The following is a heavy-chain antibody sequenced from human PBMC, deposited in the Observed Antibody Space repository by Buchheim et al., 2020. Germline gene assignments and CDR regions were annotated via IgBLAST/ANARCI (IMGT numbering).Heavy chain of an antibody. CDR3: ARGTSSGPYYFDY. V-gene: IGHV3-74*03. J-gene: IGHJ4*02. CDR2: INSDGSGT. Sequence: EVQLVESGGGLVQPGGSLRLSCAASGFTFSPYYMHWVRQPPGKGLVWVSRINSDGSGTTYADSVKGRFTISRDNAKNTLYLQMNSLRVEDTAVYYCARGTSSGPYYFDYWGQGTL. D-gene: IGHD3-22*01. CDR1: GFTFSPYY.